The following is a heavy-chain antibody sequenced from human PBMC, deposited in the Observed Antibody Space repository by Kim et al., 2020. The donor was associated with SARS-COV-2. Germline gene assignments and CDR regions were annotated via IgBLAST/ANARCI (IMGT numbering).Heavy chain of an antibody. CDR1: GYTFTDYY. CDR3: ARSAHFWSGHYLDL. D-gene: IGHD3-3*01. V-gene: IGHV1-2*02. CDR2: INPYSGDT. J-gene: IGHJ1*01. Sequence: ASVKVSCKASGYTFTDYYIHWVRQAPGQGLEWMGWINPYSGDTNYAQKFQGRVTMTRDTSISTPYVELTSLRSDDTAVYYCARSAHFWSGHYLDLWGQGTLLTVPP.